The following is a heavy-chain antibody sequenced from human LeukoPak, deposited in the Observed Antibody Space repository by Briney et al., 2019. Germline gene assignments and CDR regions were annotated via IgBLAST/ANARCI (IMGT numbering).Heavy chain of an antibody. Sequence: ASVKVSCKASGYTFTGYYMHWVRQAPGQGLEWMGWINPNSGGTDYAQKFQGRVTMTRDTSISTAYMEVSRLRSDDTAVYYRARDYYDSSGYSRFDPWGQGTLVTVSS. V-gene: IGHV1-2*02. CDR3: ARDYYDSSGYSRFDP. J-gene: IGHJ5*02. D-gene: IGHD3-22*01. CDR1: GYTFTGYY. CDR2: INPNSGGT.